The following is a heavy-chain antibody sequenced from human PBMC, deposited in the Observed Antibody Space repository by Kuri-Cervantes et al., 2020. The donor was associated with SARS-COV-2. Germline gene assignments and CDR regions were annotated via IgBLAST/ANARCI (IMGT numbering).Heavy chain of an antibody. CDR1: GYTLTELS. CDR3: ATSPPIVEASNWFDP. V-gene: IGHV1-24*01. D-gene: IGHD1-26*01. Sequence: ASVKVSCKVSGYTLTELSMHWVRQAPGKGLEWMGGFDPEDGETIYAQKFQGRVTMTEDTSTDTAYMELSSLRSEYTAVYYCATSPPIVEASNWFDPWGQGTLVTVSS. CDR2: FDPEDGET. J-gene: IGHJ5*02.